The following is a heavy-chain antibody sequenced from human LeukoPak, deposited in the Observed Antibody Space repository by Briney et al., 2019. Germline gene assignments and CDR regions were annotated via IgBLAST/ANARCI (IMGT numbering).Heavy chain of an antibody. Sequence: PGGSLRLSCAASGFTFSSYGMHWVRQAPGKGLEWVAFIRYDGSNKYYADSVKGRFTISRDNSKNTLYLQMNSLRAEDTAVYYCAKDRLVHSSSWYDGFDYWGQGTLVTVSS. CDR3: AKDRLVHSSSWYDGFDY. D-gene: IGHD6-13*01. V-gene: IGHV3-30*02. CDR1: GFTFSSYG. CDR2: IRYDGSNK. J-gene: IGHJ4*02.